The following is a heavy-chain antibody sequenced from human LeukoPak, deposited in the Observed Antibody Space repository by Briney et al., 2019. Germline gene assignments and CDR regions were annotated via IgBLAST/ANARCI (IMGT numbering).Heavy chain of an antibody. D-gene: IGHD7-27*01. Sequence: PGGSLRLSCAASGFTFSSDAMSWVRQAPGKGLEWVSAISGSGGSTYYADSVKGRFTISRDASKNTLSLQMNSLRVEDTGTYYCARDLAWGAFDYWGQGILVTVSS. V-gene: IGHV3-23*01. CDR3: ARDLAWGAFDY. J-gene: IGHJ4*02. CDR2: ISGSGGST. CDR1: GFTFSSDA.